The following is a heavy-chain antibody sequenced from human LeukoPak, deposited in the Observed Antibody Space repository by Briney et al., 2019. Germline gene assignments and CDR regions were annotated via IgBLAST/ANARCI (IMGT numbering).Heavy chain of an antibody. J-gene: IGHJ2*01. Sequence: GGSLRLSCAASGFTFNNYAMSWVRQAPGKGLEWVGRIKSKTDGGTADYAAPVKGRFTISRDDSKDTLYLQMNSLKTEDTAVYYCITYPFDVWGRGTLVTVSS. CDR3: ITYPFDV. CDR1: GFTFNNYA. V-gene: IGHV3-15*01. CDR2: IKSKTDGGTA.